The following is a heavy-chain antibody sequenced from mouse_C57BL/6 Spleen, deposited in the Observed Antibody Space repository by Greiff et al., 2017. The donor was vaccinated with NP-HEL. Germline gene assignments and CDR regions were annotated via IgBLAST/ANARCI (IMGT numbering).Heavy chain of an antibody. V-gene: IGHV1-22*01. Sequence: VHVKQSGPELVKPGASVKMSCKASGYTFTDYNMHWVKQSHGKSLEWIGYINPNNGGTSYNQKFKGKATLTVNKSSSTAYMELRSLTSEDSAVYYCARPPDYYGSSLYAMDYWGQGTSVTVSS. CDR3: ARPPDYYGSSLYAMDY. J-gene: IGHJ4*01. D-gene: IGHD1-1*01. CDR1: GYTFTDYN. CDR2: INPNNGGT.